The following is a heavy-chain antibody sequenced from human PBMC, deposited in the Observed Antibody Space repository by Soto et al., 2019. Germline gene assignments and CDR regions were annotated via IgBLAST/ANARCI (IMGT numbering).Heavy chain of an antibody. J-gene: IGHJ6*02. CDR2: IIPIFGTA. CDR1: GGTFSSYA. D-gene: IGHD2-2*01. CDR3: ASNYIVVVPAATYYYYYGMDV. Sequence: SVKVSCKASGGTFSSYAISWVRQAPGQGLEWMGGIIPIFGTANYAQKFQGRVTITADKSTSTAYMELSSLRSEDTAVYYCASNYIVVVPAATYYYYYGMDVWGQGTTVTVSS. V-gene: IGHV1-69*06.